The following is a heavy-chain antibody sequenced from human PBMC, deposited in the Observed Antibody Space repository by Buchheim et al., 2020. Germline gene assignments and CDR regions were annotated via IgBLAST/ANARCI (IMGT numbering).Heavy chain of an antibody. CDR1: GFTFSSYA. CDR3: ARGVVNFDWLSGIDV. J-gene: IGHJ6*02. D-gene: IGHD3-9*01. Sequence: QVQLVESGGGVVQPGRSLRLSCAASGFTFSSYAMHWVRQAPGKGLEWVAVISYDGSNKYYADSVKGRFTISRDNSKNTLYLRMNSLRAEDTAVYYCARGVVNFDWLSGIDVWGQGTT. V-gene: IGHV3-30-3*01. CDR2: ISYDGSNK.